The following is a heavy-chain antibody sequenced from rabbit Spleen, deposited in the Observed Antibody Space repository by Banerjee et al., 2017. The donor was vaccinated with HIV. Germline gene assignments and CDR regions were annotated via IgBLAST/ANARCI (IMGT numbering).Heavy chain of an antibody. Sequence: QEQLVKSGGGLVQPEGSLTLTCKASGFSFSDRDVMCWVRQAPGKGLEWIGYIDPVFGIAYYANWVNGRFTISSHNAQNTLFLQLNSLTAADTATYFCVREVAAKFNLWGPGTLVTVS. CDR1: GFSFSDRDV. D-gene: IGHD4-1*01. J-gene: IGHJ4*01. V-gene: IGHV1S47*01. CDR3: VREVAAKFNL. CDR2: IDPVFGIA.